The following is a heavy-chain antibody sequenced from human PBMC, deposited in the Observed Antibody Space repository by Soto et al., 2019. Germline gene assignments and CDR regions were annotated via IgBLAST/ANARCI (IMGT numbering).Heavy chain of an antibody. CDR2: INAGSGNT. CDR1: GYTFTSYD. D-gene: IGHD6-19*01. Sequence: ASVKVSCKASGYTFTSYDMHWVRQAPGQRLEWMGWINAGSGNTKYTQKFQGRVTMTTDTSTSTVYMELSSLRSEDTAVYYCARDMREGLSGLHGVDYWGQGTLVTSPQ. CDR3: ARDMREGLSGLHGVDY. V-gene: IGHV1-3*01. J-gene: IGHJ4*02.